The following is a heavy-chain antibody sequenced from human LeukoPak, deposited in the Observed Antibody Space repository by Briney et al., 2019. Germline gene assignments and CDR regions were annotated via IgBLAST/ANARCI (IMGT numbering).Heavy chain of an antibody. CDR2: VYYPGTA. CDR3: ARGPSSILFFFDY. V-gene: IGHV4-31*03. J-gene: IGHJ4*02. CDR1: GGPISSAGYY. Sequence: SETLSLTCTVSGGPISSAGYYWSWLRQLPGKGLEWTVYVYYPGTAYSNPSLNRRASISVDTSKNQFSLKLSSVTAADTAVYYCARGPSSILFFFDYWGQGTLVTVSS. D-gene: IGHD6-6*01.